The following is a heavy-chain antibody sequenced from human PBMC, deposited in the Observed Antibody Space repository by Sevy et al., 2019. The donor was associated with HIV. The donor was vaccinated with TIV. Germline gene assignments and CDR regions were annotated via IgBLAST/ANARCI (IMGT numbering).Heavy chain of an antibody. Sequence: GGSLRLSCAASGFSFSSYGIHWVRQAPGKGLEWVAVIWYDGSNKNYADSVKGRFTISRDNSKHTLYLRMNSLRAEDMAMYYCAREGGRRDIVLVPAALDYWGQGTLVTVSS. CDR2: IWYDGSNK. CDR3: AREGGRRDIVLVPAALDY. J-gene: IGHJ4*02. CDR1: GFSFSSYG. D-gene: IGHD2-2*01. V-gene: IGHV3-33*01.